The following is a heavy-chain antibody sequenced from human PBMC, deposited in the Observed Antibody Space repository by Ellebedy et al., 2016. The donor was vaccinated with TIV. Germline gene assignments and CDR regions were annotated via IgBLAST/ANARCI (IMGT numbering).Heavy chain of an antibody. CDR3: AKDLYYAVQRNLDY. V-gene: IGHV3-23*01. CDR2: ISGSGGST. J-gene: IGHJ4*02. D-gene: IGHD1-26*01. Sequence: GGSLRLSXAASGFTFSSYAMSWVRQAPGKGLEWVSAISGSGGSTYYADSVKGRFTISRDNSKNALYLQMNSLRAEDTAVYYCAKDLYYAVQRNLDYWGQGTLVTVSS. CDR1: GFTFSSYA.